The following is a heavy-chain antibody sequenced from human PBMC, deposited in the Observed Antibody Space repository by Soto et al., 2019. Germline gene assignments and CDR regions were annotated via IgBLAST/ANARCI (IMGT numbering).Heavy chain of an antibody. J-gene: IGHJ3*02. CDR2: ISAYNGNT. Sequence: GASVKVSCKASGYTFTSYGISWVRQAPGQGLEWMGWISAYNGNTNYAQKLQGRVTMTTDTSTSTAYMELRSLRSDDTAVYYCARYRVMGGDGDAFDIWGQGTMVTVSS. V-gene: IGHV1-18*01. D-gene: IGHD4-17*01. CDR3: ARYRVMGGDGDAFDI. CDR1: GYTFTSYG.